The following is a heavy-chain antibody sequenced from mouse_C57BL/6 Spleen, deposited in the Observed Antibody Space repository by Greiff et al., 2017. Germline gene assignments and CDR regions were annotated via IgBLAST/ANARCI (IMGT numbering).Heavy chain of an antibody. CDR3: ASSDYDGFAY. V-gene: IGHV1-59*01. CDR1: GYTFTSYW. J-gene: IGHJ3*01. Sequence: VKLKQPGAERVRPGTSVKLSCKASGYTFTSYWMHWVKQRPGKGLEWIGLIDPFDSYTNYNQKFKGKATLTVDTSSSTAYMQLSSLTSEDSAVYYCASSDYDGFAYWGQGTLVTVSA. D-gene: IGHD2-4*01. CDR2: IDPFDSYT.